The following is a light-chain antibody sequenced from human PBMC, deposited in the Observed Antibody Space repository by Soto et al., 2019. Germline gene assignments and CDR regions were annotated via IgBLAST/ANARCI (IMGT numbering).Light chain of an antibody. V-gene: IGLV2-14*01. CDR1: SSDVGGYKY. CDR3: SSYSSSSISYV. J-gene: IGLJ1*01. CDR2: EVT. Sequence: QSVLAQPASVSGSPGQSITISCAGSSSDVGGYKYVSWYQQLPGNAPKLIIFEVTIRPSGVPNRFSGSKSGNTASLTISGLQAEDEADYYCSSYSSSSISYVFGTGTKVTVL.